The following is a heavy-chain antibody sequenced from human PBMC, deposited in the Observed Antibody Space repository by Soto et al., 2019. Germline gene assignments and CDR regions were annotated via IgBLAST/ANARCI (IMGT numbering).Heavy chain of an antibody. D-gene: IGHD3-16*01. CDR2: ISSSSSTI. CDR1: GFTFSSYS. CDR3: AKGKGGGGGYYFDY. V-gene: IGHV3-48*04. Sequence: GGSLRLSCAASGFTFSSYSMNWVRQAPGKGLEWVSYISSSSSTIYYADSVKGRFTISRDNAKNSLYLQMNSLRAEDTAVYYCAKGKGGGGGYYFDYWGQGTLVTVSS. J-gene: IGHJ4*02.